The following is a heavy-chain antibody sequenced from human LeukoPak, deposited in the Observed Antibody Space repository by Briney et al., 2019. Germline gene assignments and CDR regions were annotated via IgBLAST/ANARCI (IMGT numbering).Heavy chain of an antibody. CDR2: ISAYNGNT. CDR3: ARGSYLYDILTDKHWFDP. J-gene: IGHJ5*02. V-gene: IGHV1-18*01. D-gene: IGHD3-9*01. CDR1: GYTFTSYG. Sequence: GASVKVSCKASGYTFTSYGISWVRQAPGQGLEWMGWISAYNGNTNYAQKLQGRVTMTTDASTSTAYMELRSLRSDDTAVYYCARGSYLYDILTDKHWFDPWGQGTLVTVSS.